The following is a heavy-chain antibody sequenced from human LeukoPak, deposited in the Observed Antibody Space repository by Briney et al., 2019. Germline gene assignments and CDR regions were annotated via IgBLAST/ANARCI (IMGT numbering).Heavy chain of an antibody. Sequence: GGSLRLSCAASVITATVKYMSWVRQAPGKGGEGVSVIYSGENTYYADSVKGRFTISRDNSKNTLYLQMNSLRAEETAVYYCARAPPTVTKPGMDVWGQGTTVTVS. CDR3: ARAPPTVTKPGMDV. CDR1: VITATVKY. D-gene: IGHD4-17*01. J-gene: IGHJ6*02. CDR2: IYSGENT. V-gene: IGHV3-53*01.